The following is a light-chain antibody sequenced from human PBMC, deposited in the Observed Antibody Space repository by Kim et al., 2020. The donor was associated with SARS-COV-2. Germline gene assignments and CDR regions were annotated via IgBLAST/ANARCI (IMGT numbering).Light chain of an antibody. Sequence: SYELTQPSSVSVSPGQTARITCSGDVLAKKYARWFQQKPGQAPVLVIYKDNERPSGIPERFSGSSSGTTVTLTISGAQAEDGADYYCYSSVDNNWV. CDR2: KDN. V-gene: IGLV3-27*01. J-gene: IGLJ3*02. CDR3: YSSVDNNWV. CDR1: VLAKKY.